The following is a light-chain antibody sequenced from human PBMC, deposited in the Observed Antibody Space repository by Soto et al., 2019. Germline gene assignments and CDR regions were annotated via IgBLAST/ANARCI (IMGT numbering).Light chain of an antibody. CDR3: QQSYSGPLT. CDR1: QSISSY. V-gene: IGKV1-39*01. J-gene: IGKJ4*01. Sequence: DPPIAQSPASVSASVEDRVTITDRASQSISSYLNWYQQKPGKAPKVLIYAASSLQSGVPSRFSGIGSGTDFTLSISSLQPEDFATYYCQQSYSGPLTFGGGTKVDI. CDR2: AAS.